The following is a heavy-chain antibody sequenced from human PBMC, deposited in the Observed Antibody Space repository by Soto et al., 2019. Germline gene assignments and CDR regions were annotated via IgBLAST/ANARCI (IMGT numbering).Heavy chain of an antibody. J-gene: IGHJ5*02. CDR2: IYYSGST. CDR3: ARPHGGSSGWDNWFDP. D-gene: IGHD6-25*01. V-gene: IGHV4-61*01. CDR1: GGSISSNIYY. Sequence: PSETLSLTCTVSGGSISSNIYYWSWIRQPPGKGLEWIGYIYYSGSTNYNPSLKSRVTISIDTSKNQFSLKLSSVTAADAAVYYCARPHGGSSGWDNWFDPWGQGTLVTVSS.